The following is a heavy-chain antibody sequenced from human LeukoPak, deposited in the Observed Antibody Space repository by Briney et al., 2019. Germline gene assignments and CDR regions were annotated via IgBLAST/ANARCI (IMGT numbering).Heavy chain of an antibody. D-gene: IGHD3-3*01. CDR3: AKDGYYSSANHFARLHFDL. CDR1: GFTFSTHA. Sequence: PGGSLRLPCEASGFTFSTHAMNWIRQTPGKGLEWLSVISGDVQTTTYASSVKGRFTISRDNSKNTLYLEMNSLRVEDTAIYYCAKDGYYSSANHFARLHFDLWGRGTRVTVSS. CDR2: ISGDVQTT. V-gene: IGHV3-23*01. J-gene: IGHJ2*01.